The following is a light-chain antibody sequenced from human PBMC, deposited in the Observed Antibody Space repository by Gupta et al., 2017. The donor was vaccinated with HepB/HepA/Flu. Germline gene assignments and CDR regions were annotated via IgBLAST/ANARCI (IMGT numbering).Light chain of an antibody. J-gene: IGLJ2*01. V-gene: IGLV2-14*03. CDR1: TSDVGGYDY. Sequence: QSALTQPAYVSGSPGQSITLSCPGTTSDVGGYDYVSWYQQHPGKAPKLMIYAVNNRPSGVSNRFSGSKSGNSASLTISGLQAEDEADYYCSAYTTSSTLFGGGTKLTVL. CDR2: AVN. CDR3: SAYTTSSTL.